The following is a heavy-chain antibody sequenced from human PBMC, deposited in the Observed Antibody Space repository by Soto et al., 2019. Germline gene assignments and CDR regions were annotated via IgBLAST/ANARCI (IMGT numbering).Heavy chain of an antibody. Sequence: GGSLRLSCAASGFTFSSFALSWVRQAPGMGLEWVSAISGRGDDTDYADSVKGRFTISRDNSKNTLYLHMNSLRAEDTAVYYCAGPGYSSQDYWGQGALVTVSS. CDR1: GFTFSSFA. V-gene: IGHV3-23*01. CDR2: ISGRGDDT. CDR3: AGPGYSSQDY. D-gene: IGHD5-18*01. J-gene: IGHJ4*02.